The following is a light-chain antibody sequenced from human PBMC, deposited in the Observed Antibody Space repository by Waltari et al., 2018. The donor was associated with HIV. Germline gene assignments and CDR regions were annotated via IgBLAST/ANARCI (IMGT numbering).Light chain of an antibody. CDR1: SPSGGRKP. J-gene: IGLJ3*02. Sequence: QSVLTQPPSASGTPGQRVTNPCSGGSPSGGRKPVHGYQQLPGTAPKLLSYSNDQRPSGIPDRFSGSTSGTSASPAISGLQSEDEADYYCAAWDDSLNVWVFGGGTKLTVL. V-gene: IGLV1-44*01. CDR2: SND. CDR3: AAWDDSLNVWV.